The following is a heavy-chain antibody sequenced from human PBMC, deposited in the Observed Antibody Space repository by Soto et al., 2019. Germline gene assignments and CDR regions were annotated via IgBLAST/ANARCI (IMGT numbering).Heavy chain of an antibody. Sequence: SVKVSCKASGGTFSSYAISWVRQAPGQGLEWMGGIIPIFGTANYAQKFQGRVTITADESTSTAYMELSSLRSEDTAVYYCARVPGGNPIRYYFDYWGQGTLVTV. V-gene: IGHV1-69*13. D-gene: IGHD2-15*01. CDR1: GGTFSSYA. J-gene: IGHJ4*02. CDR2: IIPIFGTA. CDR3: ARVPGGNPIRYYFDY.